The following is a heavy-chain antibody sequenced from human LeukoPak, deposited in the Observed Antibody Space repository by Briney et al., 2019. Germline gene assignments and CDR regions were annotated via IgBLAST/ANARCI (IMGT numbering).Heavy chain of an antibody. CDR1: GGSFSDSY. CDR3: ARGRKVSGVRRINWARHENYFFYYIDV. V-gene: IGHV4-34*01. Sequence: SETLSLTCAVYGGSFSDSYWTWIRQRPGKGLEWVGEIHHSGTTNFNPALQSRVSISVDTAKNQFFLRVASMTAADTALYYCARGRKVSGVRRINWARHENYFFYYIDVWGKGTSVSVSS. CDR2: IHHSGTT. D-gene: IGHD1-14*01. J-gene: IGHJ6*03.